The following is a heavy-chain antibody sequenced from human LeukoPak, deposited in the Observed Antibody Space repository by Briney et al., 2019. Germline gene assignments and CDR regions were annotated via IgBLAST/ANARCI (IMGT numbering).Heavy chain of an antibody. Sequence: SETLSLTCTVAGGSLSSGYYYWNWIRQPAGKGLEWIGRIYTSGGTNYNPSLKSRVTISLDTSKNQCSLKLTSVTAADTAVYYCARRTNGFDIWGQGTMVTVSS. CDR2: IYTSGGT. V-gene: IGHV4-61*02. CDR1: GGSLSSGYYY. D-gene: IGHD3/OR15-3a*01. CDR3: ARRTNGFDI. J-gene: IGHJ3*02.